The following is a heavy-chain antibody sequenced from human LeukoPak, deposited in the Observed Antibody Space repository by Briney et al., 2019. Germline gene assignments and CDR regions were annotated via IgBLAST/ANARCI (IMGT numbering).Heavy chain of an antibody. CDR2: ISYDGSNK. J-gene: IGHJ2*01. CDR3: ARVDWGSTGYFDL. V-gene: IGHV3-30-3*01. D-gene: IGHD7-27*01. CDR1: GFTFSSYT. Sequence: PGRSLRLSCAASGFTFSSYTMHWVRQAPGKGLEWVAGISYDGSNKYYADSVKGRFTISRDNSKNTLYLQMNSLRAEDTAVYYCARVDWGSTGYFDLWGRGTLVTVSS.